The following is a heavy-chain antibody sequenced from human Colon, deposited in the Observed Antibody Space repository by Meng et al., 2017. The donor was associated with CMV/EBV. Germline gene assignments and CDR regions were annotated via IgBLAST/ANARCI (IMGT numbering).Heavy chain of an antibody. J-gene: IGHJ4*02. CDR1: GFSSSRYW. V-gene: IGHV3-7*01. D-gene: IGHD1-14*01. CDR2: IKNDGSEK. Sequence: GGSLRLSCVASGFSSSRYWMSWVRQPPGKGLEWVANIKNDGSEKYYVDSVKGRFTISRDDAENSLYLQMNSLRAEDTAFYYCITEAPGGDYWGQGTLVTVSS. CDR3: ITEAPGGDY.